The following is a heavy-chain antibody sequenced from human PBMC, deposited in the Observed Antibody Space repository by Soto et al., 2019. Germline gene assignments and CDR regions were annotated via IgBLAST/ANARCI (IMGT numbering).Heavy chain of an antibody. CDR2: IYSGGTT. J-gene: IGHJ4*02. CDR1: GFTVSNNY. CDR3: ARDGGSSGVDY. D-gene: IGHD6-19*01. V-gene: IGHV3-53*01. Sequence: EVQLVESGGGLIQPGGSLRLSCAASGFTVSNNYMSWVRQAPGKGLEWVSVIYSGGTTYYSDSVKGRFTISRDNSKNTLDLKMNSLRAEDTAVYYCARDGGSSGVDYWGQGTLVTVSS.